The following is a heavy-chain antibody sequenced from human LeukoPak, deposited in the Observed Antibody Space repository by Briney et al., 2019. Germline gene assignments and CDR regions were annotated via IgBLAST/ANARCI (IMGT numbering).Heavy chain of an antibody. V-gene: IGHV3-49*04. CDR1: GFTFSSYS. D-gene: IGHD6-13*01. CDR2: ITSKAYGGTT. J-gene: IGHJ4*02. CDR3: TKSEQPPDY. Sequence: GGSLRLSCVASGFTFSSYSMNWVRQAPGKGLEWVGFITSKAYGGTTQYAASVKGRFTISRDDSKSIGYLQMSSLRTEDTAVYFCTKSEQPPDYWGQGTLVTVSS.